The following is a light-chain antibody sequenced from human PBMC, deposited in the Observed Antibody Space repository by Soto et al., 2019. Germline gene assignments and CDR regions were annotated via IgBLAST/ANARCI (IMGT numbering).Light chain of an antibody. Sequence: EIVLTQSPGTLSLSPGERATLSCRASQSVSSSYLAWYQQKPGQAPRLLIYGASSRATGIPDRFSGSGSGTDFTLTISSLQPDDFATYYCQQYRGRPYTFGQGTKLEIE. J-gene: IGKJ2*01. CDR1: QSVSSSY. CDR2: GAS. V-gene: IGKV3-20*01. CDR3: QQYRGRPYT.